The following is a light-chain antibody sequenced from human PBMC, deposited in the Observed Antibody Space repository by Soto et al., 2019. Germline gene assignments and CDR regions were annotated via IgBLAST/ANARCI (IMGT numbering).Light chain of an antibody. Sequence: QSVLTQPASVSGSPGQSITISCTGTSSDVGGYNYVSWYQQHPGKAPKLMIYAVSNRPSGVSNRFSGSKSGNTASLTFSGLQAEDEADYYCSSYTSSSTLYVFGTGTKVTVL. J-gene: IGLJ1*01. CDR1: SSDVGGYNY. CDR2: AVS. CDR3: SSYTSSSTLYV. V-gene: IGLV2-14*01.